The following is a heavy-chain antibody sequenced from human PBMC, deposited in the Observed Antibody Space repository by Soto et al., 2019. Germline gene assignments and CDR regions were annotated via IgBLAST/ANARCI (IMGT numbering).Heavy chain of an antibody. D-gene: IGHD6-19*01. CDR2: ISGSGGST. J-gene: IGHJ4*02. Sequence: PGGSLRLSCGASGFTFSSYAMSWVRQAPGKGLEWVSVISGSGGSTYYADSVKGRFTISRDNSKNTLYLQMNSLRAEGTAVYYCAKCSPRYSSGLKAYYFDYWGQGTLVTVSS. CDR3: AKCSPRYSSGLKAYYFDY. V-gene: IGHV3-23*01. CDR1: GFTFSSYA.